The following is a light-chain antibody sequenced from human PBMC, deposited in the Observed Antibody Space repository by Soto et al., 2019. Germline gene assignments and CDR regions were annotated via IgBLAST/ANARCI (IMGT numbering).Light chain of an antibody. CDR2: DVS. CDR1: SSDVGDYNY. V-gene: IGLV2-14*01. Sequence: QSVLTQPASVSGSPGQSITISCTGTSSDVGDYNYVSWYQQHPGKAPKLMIYDVSNRPSGVSNRFSGSKSGNPASLTISGLQAEDEADYYCRSYTSSSTCVFGTGTKLTVL. J-gene: IGLJ1*01. CDR3: RSYTSSSTCV.